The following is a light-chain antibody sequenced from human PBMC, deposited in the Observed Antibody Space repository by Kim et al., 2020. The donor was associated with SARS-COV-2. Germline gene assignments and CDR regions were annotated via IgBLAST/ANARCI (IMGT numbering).Light chain of an antibody. CDR1: QSILYSSKSKNY. Sequence: DIVMTQSPDSLAVSLGERATVNCKSSQSILYSSKSKNYLAWYQQKPGQSPKLLIYWVSTRESGVPDRFIGSGSGTDFTLTISNLQAEDVAVYYCQQYYSIPYTFGQGTKLEI. CDR2: WVS. CDR3: QQYYSIPYT. J-gene: IGKJ2*01. V-gene: IGKV4-1*01.